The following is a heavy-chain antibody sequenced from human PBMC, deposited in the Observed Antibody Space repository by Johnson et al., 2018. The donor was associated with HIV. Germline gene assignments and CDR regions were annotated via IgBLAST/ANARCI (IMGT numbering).Heavy chain of an antibody. Sequence: VQLVESGGGLVQPGRSLRLSCAASGFTFSSYWISWVRQAPGKGLEWVANIKQDGSEEYYVDSVRGRFTISRDNAKNTLYLQRNGLRVEDTAVYYCAKDMGGAVAGHGVDLWGQGTMVTVSS. V-gene: IGHV3-7*01. J-gene: IGHJ3*01. CDR3: AKDMGGAVAGHGVDL. CDR1: GFTFSSYW. CDR2: IKQDGSEE. D-gene: IGHD6-19*01.